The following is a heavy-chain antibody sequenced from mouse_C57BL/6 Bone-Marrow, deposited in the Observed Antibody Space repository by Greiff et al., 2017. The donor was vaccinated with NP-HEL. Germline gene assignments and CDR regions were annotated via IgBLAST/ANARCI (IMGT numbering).Heavy chain of an antibody. CDR1: GYSITSGYY. D-gene: IGHD1-1*01. V-gene: IGHV3-6*01. J-gene: IGHJ2*01. CDR2: ISYDGSN. CDR3: ARGKTTVPHFDY. Sequence: EVKLMESGPGLVKPSQSLSLTCSVTGYSITSGYYWNWIRQFPGNKLEWMGYISYDGSNNYNPSLKNRISITRDTSKNQFFLKLNSVTTEDTATYYCARGKTTVPHFDYWGQGTTLTVSS.